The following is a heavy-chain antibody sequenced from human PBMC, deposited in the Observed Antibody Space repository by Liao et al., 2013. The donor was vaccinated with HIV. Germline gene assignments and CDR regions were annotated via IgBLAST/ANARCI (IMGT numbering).Heavy chain of an antibody. CDR3: ARGDFWTRVDY. CDR2: LYTTGST. J-gene: IGHJ4*02. Sequence: QVQLQESGPGLVKPSQTLSLTCTVSGASISSGSYYWSWIRQPAGKGLEWIGRLYTTGSTYYNPSLKSRVTISVDRSKNQFSVKLRSVTAADTAVYYCARGDFWTRVDYWGQGTLVTVSS. D-gene: IGHD3/OR15-3a*01. CDR1: GASISSGSYY. V-gene: IGHV4-61*02.